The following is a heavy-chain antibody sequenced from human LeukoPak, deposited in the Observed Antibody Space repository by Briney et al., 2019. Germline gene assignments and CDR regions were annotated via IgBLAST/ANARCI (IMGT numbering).Heavy chain of an antibody. CDR3: IRELVVGPAEYFQN. Sequence: PGGSLRLSCAASGFTFSSYWMTWVRQTPGKGLEWVANINKDGSEKYYMDSVRGRFTISRDNAKNSPSLQMNNLRVEDTAMYYCIRELVVGPAEYFQNWGQGTLVTVSS. CDR2: INKDGSEK. D-gene: IGHD2-8*02. J-gene: IGHJ1*01. CDR1: GFTFSSYW. V-gene: IGHV3-7*01.